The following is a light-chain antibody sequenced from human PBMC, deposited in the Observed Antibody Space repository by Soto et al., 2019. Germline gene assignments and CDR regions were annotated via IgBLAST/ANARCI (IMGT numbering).Light chain of an antibody. CDR3: SSYAGGNNLV. J-gene: IGLJ2*01. Sequence: QSALTQPPSASGYPGQSVTISCTGTSSDVGGYNYVSWYQQHPGKAPKLMIYEVSKRPSGVPDRFSGSKSGNTASLTVSGLQAEDEADYYCSSYAGGNNLVFGGGTKLTVL. V-gene: IGLV2-8*01. CDR1: SSDVGGYNY. CDR2: EVS.